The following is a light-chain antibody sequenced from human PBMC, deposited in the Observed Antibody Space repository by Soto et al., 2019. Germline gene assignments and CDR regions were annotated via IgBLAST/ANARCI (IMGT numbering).Light chain of an antibody. J-gene: IGKJ5*01. CDR1: QGITSA. Sequence: AIQLTQSPSSLSASVGDRVTITCRASQGITSALAWYQQKPGKAPKLLISIASSLESGVASRFSGSGSGTDFTLTISSLQPEDFATYFCQQFNSYPITFGQGTRLEIK. CDR2: IAS. CDR3: QQFNSYPIT. V-gene: IGKV1-13*02.